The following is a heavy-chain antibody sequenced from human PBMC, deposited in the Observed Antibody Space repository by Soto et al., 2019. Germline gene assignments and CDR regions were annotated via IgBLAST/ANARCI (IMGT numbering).Heavy chain of an antibody. D-gene: IGHD4-17*01. J-gene: IGHJ4*02. CDR3: AKSRVYYGDYQGLDY. CDR2: ISGSGGST. V-gene: IGHV3-23*01. CDR1: GFTFSSYA. Sequence: EVQLLESGGGLVQPGGSLRLSCAASGFTFSSYAMSWVRQAPGKGLEWVSAISGSGGSTYYADSVKGRFTISRDNSKYTLYLQMNSLRAEDTAVYYCAKSRVYYGDYQGLDYWGQGTLVTVSS.